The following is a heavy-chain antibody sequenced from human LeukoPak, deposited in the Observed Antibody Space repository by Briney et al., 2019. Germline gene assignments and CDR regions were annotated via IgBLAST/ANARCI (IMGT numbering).Heavy chain of an antibody. D-gene: IGHD2-15*01. CDR2: IGSGSSPI. CDR3: ARCSGSSTYHSDDY. J-gene: IGHJ4*02. V-gene: IGHV3-48*02. Sequence: PGGSLRLSCVASGFTFSTFGMNWVRQAPGKGLEWVSYIGSGSSPIYYADSVKGRFIMSRDNAKNSLYLQMNSLRDEDAAVYYCARCSGSSTYHSDDYWGQGTLVTVSS. CDR1: GFTFSTFG.